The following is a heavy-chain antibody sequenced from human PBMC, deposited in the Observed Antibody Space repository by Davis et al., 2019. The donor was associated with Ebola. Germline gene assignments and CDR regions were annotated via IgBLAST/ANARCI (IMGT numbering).Heavy chain of an antibody. CDR3: AKQESLYGGSDY. D-gene: IGHD2-15*01. J-gene: IGHJ4*02. CDR1: GYGFADYW. CDR2: IYAGDSDT. Sequence: GESLKISCKGSGYGFADYWIAWVRQTPGKGLEWMGIIYAGDSDTRYSPSFQGQVTISVDRSISTAYLQWSSLKASDTAMYYCAKQESLYGGSDYWGQGTLVTVSS. V-gene: IGHV5-51*01.